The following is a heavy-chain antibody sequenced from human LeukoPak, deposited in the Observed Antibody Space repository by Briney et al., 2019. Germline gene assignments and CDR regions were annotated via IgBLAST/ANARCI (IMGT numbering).Heavy chain of an antibody. D-gene: IGHD6-25*01. CDR3: AAGTAADY. CDR2: ISASSSYT. J-gene: IGHJ4*02. CDR1: GIPFSDYY. V-gene: IGHV3-11*03. Sequence: GGSLRLSCVVSGIPFSDYYMNWIRQTPGKGLEWISYISASSSYTDYADSVKGRFTVSRDNAQNALFLQMNRLRVEDTAVYYCAAGTAADYWGQGTLVTVSS.